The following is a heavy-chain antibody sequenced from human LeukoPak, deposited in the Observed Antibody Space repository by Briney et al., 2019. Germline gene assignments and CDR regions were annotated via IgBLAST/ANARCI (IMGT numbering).Heavy chain of an antibody. CDR2: IYYSAST. Sequence: PSETLSLTCTVSGGSISSYSWSWIRQPPGKGLEWVGYIYYSASTNYNPSLKSRVTISVDTSKNQFSLKLSSVTAADTAVYYCARAGSDYPFYFDYWGQGTLVTVSS. CDR3: ARAGSDYPFYFDY. V-gene: IGHV4-59*01. J-gene: IGHJ4*02. D-gene: IGHD2-21*01. CDR1: GGSISSYS.